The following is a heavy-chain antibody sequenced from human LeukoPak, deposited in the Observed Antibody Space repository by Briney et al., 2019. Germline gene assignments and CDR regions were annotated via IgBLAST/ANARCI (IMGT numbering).Heavy chain of an antibody. CDR2: INSNGDDT. CDR1: GFTFSHYS. D-gene: IGHD1-26*01. V-gene: IGHV3-64*01. CDR3: ARDPGRSPDY. J-gene: IGHJ4*02. Sequence: GGSLRLSCAASGFTFSHYSFHWVRQAPGKGLEYVSAINSNGDDTYYVNSVKGRFTVSRDNSKNTLYLQMGNLRPEDMAVYYCARDPGRSPDYWGQGTLVTVSS.